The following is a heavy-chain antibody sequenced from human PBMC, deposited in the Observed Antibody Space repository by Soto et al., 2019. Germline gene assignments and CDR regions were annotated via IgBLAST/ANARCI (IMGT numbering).Heavy chain of an antibody. J-gene: IGHJ6*03. CDR2: ISGSGGST. D-gene: IGHD2-2*01. V-gene: IGHV3-23*01. Sequence: GGSLRLSCAASGFTFGGYAVSWVRQAPGKRLEWVSAISGSGGSTYYADSVKGRFTISRDNSKNTLYLQMNSLRAEDTAVYYCAKDLLYCSSTSCYLGDYYYYMDVWGKGTTVTVSS. CDR1: GFTFGGYA. CDR3: AKDLLYCSSTSCYLGDYYYYMDV.